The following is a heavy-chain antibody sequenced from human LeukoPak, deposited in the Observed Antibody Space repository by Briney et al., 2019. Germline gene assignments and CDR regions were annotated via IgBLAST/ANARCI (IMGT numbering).Heavy chain of an antibody. CDR3: AKPGRIAVGGRYYYYYMDV. V-gene: IGHV3-30*04. D-gene: IGHD6-19*01. J-gene: IGHJ6*03. Sequence: GGSLRLSCAASGFTFSSYVMHWVRQAPGKGLEWVAIISYDGSNEYYADSVKGRFTISRDNSKNTLYLQMNSLRAADTAVYYCAKPGRIAVGGRYYYYYMDVWGKGTTVTVSS. CDR2: ISYDGSNE. CDR1: GFTFSSYV.